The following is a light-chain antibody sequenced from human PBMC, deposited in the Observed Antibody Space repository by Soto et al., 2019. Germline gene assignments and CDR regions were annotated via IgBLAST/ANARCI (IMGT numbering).Light chain of an antibody. CDR1: SSDIAYYNY. V-gene: IGLV2-14*01. Sequence: QSVLTQPASVSGSPGQSITISCTATSSDIAYYNYVSWYQHHPGKAPKLIIYEVYNRPSGVSNRFSGSKFGDTASLSISGLQAEDEADYYCISYSASSTPYVFGTGTKVTVL. CDR3: ISYSASSTPYV. J-gene: IGLJ1*01. CDR2: EVY.